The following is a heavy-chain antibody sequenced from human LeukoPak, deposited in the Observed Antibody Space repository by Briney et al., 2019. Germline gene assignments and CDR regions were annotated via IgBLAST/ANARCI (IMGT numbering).Heavy chain of an antibody. V-gene: IGHV4-34*01. CDR2: INHSGST. CDR1: GGSFSNYY. D-gene: IGHD3-16*02. J-gene: IGHJ4*02. CDR3: ARHRPYVWGRYREIDY. Sequence: AETLSLTCAVYGGSFSNYYWSWIRQPPGKGLEWIGEINHSGSTNCNPSLKSRVTISVDTSKNQFSLKLSSVTAADTAVYYCARHRPYVWGRYREIDYWGQGTLVTVSS.